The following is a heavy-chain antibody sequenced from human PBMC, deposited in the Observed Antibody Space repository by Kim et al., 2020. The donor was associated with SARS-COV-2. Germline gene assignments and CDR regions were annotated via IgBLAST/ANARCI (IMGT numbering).Heavy chain of an antibody. V-gene: IGHV4-61*02. D-gene: IGHD1-1*01. Sequence: SETLSLTCTVSGDSISSGRHYWNWIRQPAGKGLEWIGRIYMGGSTNYNPSLKSRVAMAVDPSENPFSLKVSSVTAADTAVYYCERGTQLEIPFVFDYWGQGTLVTVSS. CDR2: IYMGGST. J-gene: IGHJ4*02. CDR3: ERGTQLEIPFVFDY. CDR1: GDSISSGRHY.